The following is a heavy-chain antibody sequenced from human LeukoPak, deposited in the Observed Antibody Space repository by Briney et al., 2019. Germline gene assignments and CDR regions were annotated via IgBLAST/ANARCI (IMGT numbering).Heavy chain of an antibody. CDR1: VFTVSSNY. Sequence: PGRSLRLSCAASVFTVSSNYLSCVRQAPGKGLEWVSVIYSGGTTNYAAYVKGRFTISRDNSKHTLYLQMNSLRAEDTAIYYCARHHYSNNWYFAFDIWGQGTMVTVSS. CDR3: ARHHYSNNWYFAFDI. D-gene: IGHD6-13*01. J-gene: IGHJ3*02. V-gene: IGHV3-66*04. CDR2: IYSGGTT.